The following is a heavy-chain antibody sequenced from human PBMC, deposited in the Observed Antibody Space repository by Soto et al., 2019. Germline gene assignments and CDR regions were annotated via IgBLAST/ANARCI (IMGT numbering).Heavy chain of an antibody. J-gene: IGHJ4*02. D-gene: IGHD6-19*01. CDR1: GYTFTGYY. CDR2: INPNSGGT. V-gene: IGHV1-2*04. CDR3: ARVKPDSSGWYDY. Sequence: GASVKVSCKASGYTFTGYYMHWVRQAPGQGLEWMGWINPNSGGTNYAQKFQGWVTMTRDTSISTAYMELSRLRSDDTAVYYCARVKPDSSGWYDYWGKGTLVTVDS.